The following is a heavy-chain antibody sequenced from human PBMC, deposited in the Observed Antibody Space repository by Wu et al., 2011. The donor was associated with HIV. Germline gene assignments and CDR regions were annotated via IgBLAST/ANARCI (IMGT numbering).Heavy chain of an antibody. J-gene: IGHJ4*02. CDR1: GYTFAGYY. CDR2: INPNSGGT. D-gene: IGHD6-13*01. CDR3: ARAYSSSWHSMGY. Sequence: QVQLVQSGAEMKKPGASVKVSCKASGYTFAGYYIHWVRQAPGQGLEWMGWINPNSGGTILARKFQGRVAVTRDTSIRTIYMDLNRLKSDDTAVYYCARAYSSSWHSMGYWGQGTPVTVSS. V-gene: IGHV1-2*02.